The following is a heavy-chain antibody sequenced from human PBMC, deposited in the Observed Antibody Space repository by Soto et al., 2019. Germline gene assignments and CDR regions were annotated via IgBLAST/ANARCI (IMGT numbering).Heavy chain of an antibody. CDR1: GGSISSGDYY. J-gene: IGHJ4*02. CDR3: VIVVLVKGIKTHGLY. Sequence: SETLSLTCPVSGGSISSGDYYWSWIRQPPGKGLEWIGYIYYSGSAYYNPSLKSRVTISVDTSKNQFSLKLSSVTAADTAVYYCVIVVLVKGIKTHGLYWGQGTLVTSPQ. D-gene: IGHD3-22*01. CDR2: IYYSGSA. V-gene: IGHV4-30-4*01.